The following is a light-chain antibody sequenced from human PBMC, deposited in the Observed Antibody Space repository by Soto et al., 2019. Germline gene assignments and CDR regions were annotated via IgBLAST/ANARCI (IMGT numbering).Light chain of an antibody. CDR2: DVS. CDR1: SSDVGGYNF. J-gene: IGLJ2*01. V-gene: IGLV2-11*01. Sequence: QSALTQPRSVSGSPGQSVTISCTGTSSDVGGYNFVSWYQQHPGKAPRLMVFDVSKRPSGVPDRFSGSKSGNTASLTISGLQAEDEADYYCCSCAGANAFGLFGGGTKLTVL. CDR3: CSCAGANAFGL.